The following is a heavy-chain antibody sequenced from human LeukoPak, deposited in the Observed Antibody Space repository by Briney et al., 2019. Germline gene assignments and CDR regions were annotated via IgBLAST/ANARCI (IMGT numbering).Heavy chain of an antibody. CDR2: IKQDGSEK. CDR1: GFTFSSYW. D-gene: IGHD1-26*01. V-gene: IGHV3-7*01. Sequence: SGGSLRLSCAASGFTFSSYWMSWVRQAPGKGLEWVANIKQDGSEKYYVDSVKGRFTISRDNAKNSLYLQMNSQRAEDTAVYYCAREASGSYYYFDYWGQGTLVTVSS. CDR3: AREASGSYYYFDY. J-gene: IGHJ4*02.